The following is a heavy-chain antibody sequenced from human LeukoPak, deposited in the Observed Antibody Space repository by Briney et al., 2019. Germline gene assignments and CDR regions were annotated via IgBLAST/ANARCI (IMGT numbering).Heavy chain of an antibody. CDR2: ISYDGTNK. V-gene: IGHV3-30*03. CDR1: GFTFSTYG. J-gene: IGHJ3*02. D-gene: IGHD4-23*01. CDR3: APLLGGFDI. Sequence: PGGSLRLSCAASGFTFSTYGMHWVRQAPGKGLEWVALISYDGTNKYYADSVKGRFTISRDNSKNTLFLQMNSLRPEDTAVYYCAPLLGGFDIWGQGTVVTVSS.